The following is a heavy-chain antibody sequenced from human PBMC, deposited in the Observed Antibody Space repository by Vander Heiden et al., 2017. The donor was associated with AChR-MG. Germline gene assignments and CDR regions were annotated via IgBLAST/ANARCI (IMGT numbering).Heavy chain of an antibody. D-gene: IGHD6-6*01. J-gene: IGHJ2*01. Sequence: QVQLQQWGAGLVKPSETLSLTCAVYGGSFSGFDRSRIRRPPGTGLEWIGEINHSGSPNYNPSLTSRVTISVDTSKNQFSLELSSLTAAGTAVYYCAYSSSSFWYFDLWGRGTLVTVSS. CDR3: AYSSSSFWYFDL. CDR2: INHSGSP. CDR1: GGSFSGFD. V-gene: IGHV4-34*01.